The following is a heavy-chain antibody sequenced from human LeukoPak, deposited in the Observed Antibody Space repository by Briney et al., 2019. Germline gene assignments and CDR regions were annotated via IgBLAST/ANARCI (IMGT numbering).Heavy chain of an antibody. CDR2: IYYSGST. Sequence: SETLSLTCTVSGGSISSYYWNWIRQPPGKGLEWIGYIYYSGSTNYNPSLKSRVTLSVDTSKNQFSLKLSSVTAADTAVYYCARGADSSGYYSIFYFDYWGQGTLVTVSS. V-gene: IGHV4-59*01. CDR3: ARGADSSGYYSIFYFDY. CDR1: GGSISSYY. D-gene: IGHD3-22*01. J-gene: IGHJ4*02.